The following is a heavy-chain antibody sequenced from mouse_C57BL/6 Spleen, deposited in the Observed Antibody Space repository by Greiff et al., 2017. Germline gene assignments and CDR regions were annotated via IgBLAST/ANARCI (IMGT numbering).Heavy chain of an antibody. CDR2: IHPNSGST. CDR3: ARGDYGSSPYWYFDV. D-gene: IGHD1-1*01. J-gene: IGHJ1*03. CDR1: GYTFTSYW. V-gene: IGHV1-64*01. Sequence: VQLQQSGAELVKPGASVKLSCKASGYTFTSYWMHWVKQRPGQGLEWIGMIHPNSGSTNYNEKFKSKGTLTVDKSSSTAYMQLSSLTSEDSAVYYCARGDYGSSPYWYFDVWGTGTTVTVSS.